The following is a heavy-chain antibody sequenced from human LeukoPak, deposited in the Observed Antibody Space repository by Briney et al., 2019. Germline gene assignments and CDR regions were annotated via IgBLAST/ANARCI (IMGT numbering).Heavy chain of an antibody. D-gene: IGHD3-10*01. Sequence: PSETLSLTCTVSGGSISSSNYYWGWIRQPPGMGLEWIGSIFYTGSTYYNPSLKSRVTVSVDTSKNQFALKLNSVTAADTAVYYCARLTMVRGVDCWGQGTLVTVSS. V-gene: IGHV4-39*01. CDR1: GGSISSSNYY. CDR3: ARLTMVRGVDC. J-gene: IGHJ4*02. CDR2: IFYTGST.